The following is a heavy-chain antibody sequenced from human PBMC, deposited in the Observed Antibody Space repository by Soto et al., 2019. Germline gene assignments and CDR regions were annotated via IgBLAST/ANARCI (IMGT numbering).Heavy chain of an antibody. V-gene: IGHV1-18*01. CDR2: ISAYNGNT. D-gene: IGHD6-19*01. CDR3: ARDPRMGSGWYDYYYYAMDV. Sequence: ASVKVSCKASGYTFSSYGISWVRQAPGQGLEWMGWISAYNGNTNYAQKLQGRVTMTTDTSTSTAYMELRGLRSDDTAVYYCARDPRMGSGWYDYYYYAMDVWGQGTTVTVSS. CDR1: GYTFSSYG. J-gene: IGHJ6*02.